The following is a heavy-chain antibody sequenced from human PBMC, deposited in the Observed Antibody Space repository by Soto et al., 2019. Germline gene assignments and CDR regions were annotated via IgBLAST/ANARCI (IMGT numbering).Heavy chain of an antibody. CDR2: IYWDDDD. D-gene: IGHD3-3*01. V-gene: IGHV2-5*02. Sequence: QITLKESGPTLMKPTQTLTLTCTFSGFSLDTIGVGVGWIRQPPGKALEWLALIYWDDDDRYSPSLKSRLTVTKDTSRNQVVLTLANVDPVDTATYYCTPCTYDFSSASVYYFDYWGQGTPVTVSS. CDR1: GFSLDTIGVG. CDR3: TPCTYDFSSASVYYFDY. J-gene: IGHJ4*02.